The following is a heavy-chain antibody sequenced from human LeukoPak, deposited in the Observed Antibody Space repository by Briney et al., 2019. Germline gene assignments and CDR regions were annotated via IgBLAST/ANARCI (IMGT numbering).Heavy chain of an antibody. CDR1: GFTFSNYA. V-gene: IGHV3-30-3*01. CDR3: AREGTRGYFQH. J-gene: IGHJ1*01. Sequence: GRSLRPSCAASGFTFSNYAMHWVRQAPGKGLEWVAVMSRDGSVNYYADSVKGRFTISRDNSKNTLYLQMNSLRAEDTAVYYCAREGTRGYFQHWGQGTLVTVSS. CDR2: MSRDGSVN.